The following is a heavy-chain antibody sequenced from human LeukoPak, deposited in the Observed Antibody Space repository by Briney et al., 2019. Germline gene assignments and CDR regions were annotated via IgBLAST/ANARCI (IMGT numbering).Heavy chain of an antibody. Sequence: GEPLKISCKGSGYSFSSYWITWVRQMPGKGLEWMGRIDPSDSYTNYSPSFQGRVTISADKSISTAYLQWSSLKASDTAVYYCASHVPYTSSWYFDYWGQGTLVTVSS. V-gene: IGHV5-10-1*01. J-gene: IGHJ4*02. CDR2: IDPSDSYT. CDR3: ASHVPYTSSWYFDY. CDR1: GYSFSSYW. D-gene: IGHD6-13*01.